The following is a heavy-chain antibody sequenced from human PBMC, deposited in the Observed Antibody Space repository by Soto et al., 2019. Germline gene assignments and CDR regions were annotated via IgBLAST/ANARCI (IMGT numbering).Heavy chain of an antibody. V-gene: IGHV4-31*03. CDR2: IFYSGNT. D-gene: IGHD2-15*01. Sequence: SETLSLTCIVSVGSISSGGHYWSWIRQHPGKGLEWIGYIFYSGNTYYNPSLKSRIILSVDTSKNQFSLKLSSVTAADTAIYYCARVVDASGPYFDSWGQGTPVTVSS. CDR1: VGSISSGGHY. J-gene: IGHJ4*02. CDR3: ARVVDASGPYFDS.